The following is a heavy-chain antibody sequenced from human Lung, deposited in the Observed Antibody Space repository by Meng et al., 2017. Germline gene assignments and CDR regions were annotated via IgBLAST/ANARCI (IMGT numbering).Heavy chain of an antibody. Sequence: VRRVQFGAGVKKPGASVKVSCKPSGYNFPDYWLHWVRRAPGQGLEWMGRIDPKSGDTHYAQRFQGRVTMTGDTSISTAYMELSGLRSDDTAMYYCARDEDISAAGKLFGDYWGQGTLVTVSS. D-gene: IGHD6-13*01. J-gene: IGHJ4*02. CDR3: ARDEDISAAGKLFGDY. CDR2: IDPKSGDT. V-gene: IGHV1-2*06. CDR1: GYNFPDYW.